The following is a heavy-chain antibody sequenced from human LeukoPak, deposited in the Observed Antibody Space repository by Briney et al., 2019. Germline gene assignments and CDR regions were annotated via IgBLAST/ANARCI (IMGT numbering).Heavy chain of an antibody. D-gene: IGHD3-10*01. CDR3: ARGLWFGDENPPYFDY. CDR2: IYTSEST. V-gene: IGHV4-61*02. Sequence: SETLSLTCSVSGGSISSSNYYWSWIRQPAGQGLGWIGRIYTSESTNYNPSLKSRVTISVDTSRNQFSLKLSSVTAADTAVYYCARGLWFGDENPPYFDYWGQGILVTVSS. CDR1: GGSISSSNYY. J-gene: IGHJ4*02.